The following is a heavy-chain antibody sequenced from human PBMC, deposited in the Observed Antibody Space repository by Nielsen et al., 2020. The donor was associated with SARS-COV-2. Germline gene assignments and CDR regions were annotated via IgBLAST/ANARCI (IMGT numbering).Heavy chain of an antibody. CDR1: GFTFSSYE. Sequence: GESLKISCAASGFTFSSYEMNWVRQAPGKGLEWVSYISSSGSTIYYADSVKGRFTISRDNAKNSLYLQMNSLRAEDTAVYYCAREERYSSGWYTYYYYGMDVWGQGTTVTVSS. J-gene: IGHJ6*02. V-gene: IGHV3-48*03. CDR3: AREERYSSGWYTYYYYGMDV. CDR2: ISSSGSTI. D-gene: IGHD6-19*01.